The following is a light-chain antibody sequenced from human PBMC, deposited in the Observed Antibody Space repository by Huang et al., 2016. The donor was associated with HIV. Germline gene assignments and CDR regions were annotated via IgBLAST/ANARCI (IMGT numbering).Light chain of an antibody. J-gene: IGKJ1*01. CDR3: QQYNNWPPWT. Sequence: EIVMTQSPGTLSVSPGERATLSCRASQGVVNNVAWYQQKPGQTPRLLIHGASTRAMGIPARFSGSASGTEFTLTISSLLTEDFAIYYCQQYNNWPPWTFGQGT. CDR1: QGVVNN. CDR2: GAS. V-gene: IGKV3D-15*01.